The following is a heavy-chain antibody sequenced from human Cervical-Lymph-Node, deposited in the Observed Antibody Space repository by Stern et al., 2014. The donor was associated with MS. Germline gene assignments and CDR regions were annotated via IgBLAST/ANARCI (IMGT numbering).Heavy chain of an antibody. D-gene: IGHD1-26*01. V-gene: IGHV1-8*01. Sequence: QMQLVQSGAEVKKPGASVKVSCKASGYTFTSYDINWGRQGTGQGLEWMGWKNPYSGNAVYAQKFQGRATMKRDTSTSTAYLELTSLRSEDSAVFYCARGRELLSLDYWGQGTLVTVSS. CDR1: GYTFTSYD. CDR3: ARGRELLSLDY. J-gene: IGHJ4*02. CDR2: KNPYSGNA.